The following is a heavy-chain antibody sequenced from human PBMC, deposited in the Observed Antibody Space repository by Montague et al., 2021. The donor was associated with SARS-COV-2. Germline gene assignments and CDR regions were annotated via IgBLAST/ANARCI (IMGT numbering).Heavy chain of an antibody. CDR2: KKHHGSP. D-gene: IGHD3-22*01. CDR3: ARGKEDFFMTVLVVTAASYYFDS. Sequence: KKHHGSPTYNPSLKSRVTISADTSKNQFSLRLTSVTAAHTATYICARGKEDFFMTVLVVTAASYYFDSWGQGTLVTV. J-gene: IGHJ4*02. V-gene: IGHV4-34*01.